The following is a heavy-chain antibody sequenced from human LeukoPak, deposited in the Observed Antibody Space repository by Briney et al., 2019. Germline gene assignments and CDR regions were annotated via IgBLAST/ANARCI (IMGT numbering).Heavy chain of an antibody. J-gene: IGHJ5*01. CDR2: IWYDGSNK. Sequence: PGGSLRLSCAASGFTFSSYGMHWVRQAPGKGLEWVALIWYDGSNKYYADSVKGRIGISRDNSKNTLYLQMNSLRAEDTAVYYCARDLFDSSSTNWFDPWGQGTLVTVSS. D-gene: IGHD6-13*01. CDR3: ARDLFDSSSTNWFDP. CDR1: GFTFSSYG. V-gene: IGHV3-33*01.